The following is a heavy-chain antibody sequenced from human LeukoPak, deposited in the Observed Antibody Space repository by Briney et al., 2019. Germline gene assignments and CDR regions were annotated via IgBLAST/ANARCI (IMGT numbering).Heavy chain of an antibody. Sequence: GGSLRLSCAASGFTVSGNYMSWVRQAPGKGLEWLSVIHRGGNTYYADSVKGRFTISRDSSKNTVFLQMDSLRAEDTAVCYCARDPGYGLGVDYGDYWGQGTPVTVSS. D-gene: IGHD3-10*01. J-gene: IGHJ4*02. V-gene: IGHV3-66*01. CDR3: ARDPGYGLGVDYGDY. CDR2: IHRGGNT. CDR1: GFTVSGNY.